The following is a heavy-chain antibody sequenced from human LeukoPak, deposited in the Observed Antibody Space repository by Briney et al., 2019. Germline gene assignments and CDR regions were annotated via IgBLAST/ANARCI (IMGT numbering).Heavy chain of an antibody. J-gene: IGHJ4*02. CDR2: ISYDGSNK. D-gene: IGHD2-15*01. CDR3: AKPPCRGGSCYEFDY. Sequence: PGGSLRLSCAASGFTFSSYGMHWVRQAPGKGLEWVAVISYDGSNKYYADSVKGRFTISRDNSKNTLYLQMNSLRAEDTAVYYCAKPPCRGGSCYEFDYWGQGTLVTVSS. CDR1: GFTFSSYG. V-gene: IGHV3-30*18.